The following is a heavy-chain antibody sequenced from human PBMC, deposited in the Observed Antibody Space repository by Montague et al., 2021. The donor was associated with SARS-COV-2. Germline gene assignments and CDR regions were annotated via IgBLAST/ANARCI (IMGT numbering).Heavy chain of an antibody. J-gene: IGHJ2*01. CDR2: IYYSGST. Sequence: SETLSLTCTLSGGSISSSSYYWGWIRQPPGKGLEWIGSIYYSGSTYYNPSLKSRVTISVDTSENQFSLKLSSVTAADTAVYYCARHYYDSSGYYSPWYFDLGGRGTLVTVSS. D-gene: IGHD3-22*01. CDR3: ARHYYDSSGYYSPWYFDL. V-gene: IGHV4-39*01. CDR1: GGSISSSSYY.